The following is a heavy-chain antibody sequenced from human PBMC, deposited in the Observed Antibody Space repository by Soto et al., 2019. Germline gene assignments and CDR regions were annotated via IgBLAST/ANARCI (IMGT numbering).Heavy chain of an antibody. J-gene: IGHJ6*02. CDR1: GFIFSSYW. Sequence: PGGSLRLSCAASGFIFSSYWMTWVRQAPGKGLEWVASIKQDGSEKYYVDSVKGRFTISRDTAKNSLYLQMNSLRVEDTAIYFCARADGYYYGMDVWGQGTTVTVSS. CDR3: ARADGYYYGMDV. V-gene: IGHV3-7*04. D-gene: IGHD4-17*01. CDR2: IKQDGSEK.